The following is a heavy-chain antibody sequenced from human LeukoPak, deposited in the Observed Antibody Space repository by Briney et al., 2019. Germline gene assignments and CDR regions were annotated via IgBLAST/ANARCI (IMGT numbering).Heavy chain of an antibody. CDR3: TRDPYYGSGRAGYYGMDV. CDR2: TYYRSKWYN. CDR1: GDSVSSNSAG. J-gene: IGHJ6*02. D-gene: IGHD3-10*01. Sequence: SQTLSPTCAISGDSVSSNSAGWNWIRQSPSRGLEWLGRTYYRSKWYNDYALSVKGRVTINPDTSKNQFSLQLNSVTPEDTAVYYCTRDPYYGSGRAGYYGMDVWGQGTTVIVSS. V-gene: IGHV6-1*01.